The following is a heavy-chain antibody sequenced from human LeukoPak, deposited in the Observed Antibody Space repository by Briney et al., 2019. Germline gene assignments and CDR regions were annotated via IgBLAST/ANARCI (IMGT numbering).Heavy chain of an antibody. Sequence: SETLSLTCTVSGGSLRSYYWSWVRQPPRKGREWIGYIYYSGSNNYNPSLKSRFTISVDTSKNQFSLMLSSVTAADTAVYYCARATVAGGIYFDYWGQGTLVTVSS. D-gene: IGHD6-19*01. J-gene: IGHJ4*02. CDR3: ARATVAGGIYFDY. CDR1: GGSLRSYY. V-gene: IGHV4-59*01. CDR2: IYYSGSN.